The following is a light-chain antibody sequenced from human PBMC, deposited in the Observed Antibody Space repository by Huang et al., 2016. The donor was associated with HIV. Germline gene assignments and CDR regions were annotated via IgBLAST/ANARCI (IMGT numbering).Light chain of an antibody. CDR1: QDISNY. Sequence: DIQMTQSPSSLSASVGDRVTITCQASQDISNYVNWYQQKPGKAPKLLIYDASNLETGVPSRFSGNGSGTDFTFTISSLQPEDIATYYCQQYDNRLTFGPGTTVDIK. CDR2: DAS. CDR3: QQYDNRLT. J-gene: IGKJ3*01. V-gene: IGKV1-33*01.